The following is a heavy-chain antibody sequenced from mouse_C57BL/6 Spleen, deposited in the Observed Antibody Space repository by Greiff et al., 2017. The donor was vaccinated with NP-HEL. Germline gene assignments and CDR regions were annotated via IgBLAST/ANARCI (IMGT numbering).Heavy chain of an antibody. D-gene: IGHD2-5*01. Sequence: EVKLVESGGGLVKPGGSLKLSCAASGFTFSSYAMSWVRQTPEKRLEWVATISAGGSYTYYPDNVKGRFTISRDNAKNNLYLQMSHLKSEDTAMYYCASYYSNYVGFAYWGQGTLVTVSA. CDR1: GFTFSSYA. CDR2: ISAGGSYT. V-gene: IGHV5-4*03. CDR3: ASYYSNYVGFAY. J-gene: IGHJ3*01.